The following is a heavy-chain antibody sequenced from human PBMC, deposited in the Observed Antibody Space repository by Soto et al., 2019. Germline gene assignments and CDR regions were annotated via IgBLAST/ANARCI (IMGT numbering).Heavy chain of an antibody. J-gene: IGHJ5*02. D-gene: IGHD2-8*02. CDR2: IGTEHDA. Sequence: EVQLVESGGGLVQPGGSLRLSCAASGFTFSTYDMHWVRQATGKGLELVSSIGTEHDAYYPDSVKGRFTISRENSKNSLYLKMNRLDPGDTAVYYCAKQAAYWHGGGGWLDPWGQGTLVTVSS. CDR1: GFTFSTYD. V-gene: IGHV3-13*01. CDR3: AKQAAYWHGGGGWLDP.